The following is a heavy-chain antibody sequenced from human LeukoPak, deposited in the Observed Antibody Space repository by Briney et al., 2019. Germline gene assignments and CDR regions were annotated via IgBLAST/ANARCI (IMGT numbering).Heavy chain of an antibody. CDR2: ISWNSGSI. J-gene: IGHJ4*02. V-gene: IGHV3-9*01. Sequence: GRSLRLSCAASGFTFDDCAMHWVRQAPGKGLEWVSGISWNSGSIGYADTVKGRFTISRDNAKNSLYLQMNSLRAEDTALYYCAKDIGYSSSYYFDYWGQGTLVTVSS. D-gene: IGHD6-6*01. CDR1: GFTFDDCA. CDR3: AKDIGYSSSYYFDY.